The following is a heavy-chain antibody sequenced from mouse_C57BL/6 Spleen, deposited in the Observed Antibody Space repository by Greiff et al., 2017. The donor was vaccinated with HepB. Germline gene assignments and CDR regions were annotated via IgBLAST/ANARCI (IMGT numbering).Heavy chain of an antibody. J-gene: IGHJ2*01. CDR3: VRAPNWDFDY. D-gene: IGHD4-1*01. Sequence: EVKLMESGGGLVQPKGSLKLSCAASGFSFNTYAMNWVRQAPGKGLEWVARIRSKSNNYATYYADSVKDRFTISRDDSESMLYLQMNNLKTEDTAMYYCVRAPNWDFDYWGQGTTLTVSS. CDR2: IRSKSNNYAT. V-gene: IGHV10-1*01. CDR1: GFSFNTYA.